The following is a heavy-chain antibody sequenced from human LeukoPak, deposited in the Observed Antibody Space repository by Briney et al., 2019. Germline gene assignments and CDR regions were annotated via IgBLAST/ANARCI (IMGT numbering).Heavy chain of an antibody. CDR3: AGHSDYGDFIDY. CDR1: GLSFAKYW. V-gene: IGHV5-51*01. D-gene: IGHD4-17*01. Sequence: RGESLKISCEVSGLSFAKYWIGWVRQMPGKGLEWMGIIYPGDSDTRYSPSFQGQVTISADKSISTAYLQWSSLKASDTAMYYCAGHSDYGDFIDYWGQGTLVTVSS. J-gene: IGHJ4*02. CDR2: IYPGDSDT.